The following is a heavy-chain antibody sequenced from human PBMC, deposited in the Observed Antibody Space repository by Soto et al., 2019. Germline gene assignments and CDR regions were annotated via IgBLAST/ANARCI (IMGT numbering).Heavy chain of an antibody. D-gene: IGHD3-10*01. V-gene: IGHV4-31*03. CDR3: ARVFGFGGMDV. J-gene: IGHJ6*02. CDR1: GGSISSGGYH. CDR2: IYYSGST. Sequence: QVQLQESGPGLVKPSQTLSLTCTVSGGSISSGGYHWSWIRQHPGKGLEWIGYIYYSGSTYYNPSLKSRVTISVDTSKNQFSLKLSSVTAADTAVYYCARVFGFGGMDVWGQGTTVTVSS.